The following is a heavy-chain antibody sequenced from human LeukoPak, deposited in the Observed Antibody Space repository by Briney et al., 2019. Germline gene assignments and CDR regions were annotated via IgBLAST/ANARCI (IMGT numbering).Heavy chain of an antibody. J-gene: IGHJ6*02. Sequence: PGGSLRLSCAASGFTFSRFSMHWVREPPGKGLVWVSRINSDGSSTNYADSAKGRFTISRDNAKNTLYLQMNSLRAEDTAVYYCVQSGGMDVWGQGTTVTVSS. CDR2: INSDGSST. V-gene: IGHV3-74*01. CDR3: VQSGGMDV. CDR1: GFTFSRFS.